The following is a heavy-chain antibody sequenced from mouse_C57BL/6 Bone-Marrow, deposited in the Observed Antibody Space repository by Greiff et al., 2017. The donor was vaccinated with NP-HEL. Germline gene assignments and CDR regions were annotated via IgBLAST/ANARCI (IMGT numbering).Heavy chain of an antibody. Sequence: VQLKESGGGLVKPGGSLKLSCAASGFTFSSYAMSWVRQTPEKRLEWVATISDGGSSTYYPDNVKGRFTISRDNAKNNLYLQMSHLKSEDTAMYYCARDQGLRPFAYWGQGTLVTVSA. CDR1: GFTFSSYA. J-gene: IGHJ3*01. CDR3: ARDQGLRPFAY. V-gene: IGHV5-4*01. D-gene: IGHD2-4*01. CDR2: ISDGGSST.